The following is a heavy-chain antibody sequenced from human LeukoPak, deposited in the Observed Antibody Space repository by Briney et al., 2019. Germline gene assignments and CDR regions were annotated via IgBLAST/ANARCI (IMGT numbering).Heavy chain of an antibody. CDR1: GFTFSSYW. D-gene: IGHD6-25*01. V-gene: IGHV3-7*01. CDR3: AISATARGGFDF. CDR2: IKQDGSEK. Sequence: PGGSLRLSCAASGFTFSSYWMSWVRQAPGKGLEWVANIKQDGSEKYYVDSVKGRFTISRDNAKNSLFLQMDSLRAEDTAVYFCAISATARGGFDFRGQGTLVTVSS. J-gene: IGHJ4*02.